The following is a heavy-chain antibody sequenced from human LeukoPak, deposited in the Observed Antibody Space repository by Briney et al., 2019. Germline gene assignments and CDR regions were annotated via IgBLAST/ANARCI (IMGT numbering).Heavy chain of an antibody. V-gene: IGHV1-24*01. J-gene: IGHJ6*02. CDR3: ATFRPITMVRGFPYYYYGMDV. D-gene: IGHD3-10*01. CDR1: GYTLTELS. CDR2: FDPEDGET. Sequence: ASVKVSCKVSGYTLTELSMHWVRQAPGKGLEWMGGFDPEDGETIYVQKFQGRVTMTEDTSTDTAYMELSSLRSEDTAVYYCATFRPITMVRGFPYYYYGMDVWGQGTTVTVSS.